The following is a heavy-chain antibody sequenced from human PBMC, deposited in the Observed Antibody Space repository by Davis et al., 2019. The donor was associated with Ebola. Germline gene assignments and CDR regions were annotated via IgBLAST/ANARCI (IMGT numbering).Heavy chain of an antibody. CDR3: ARITYSSSWKGNWFDP. V-gene: IGHV4-59*01. Sequence: SETLSLTCTVSGGSISSYYWSWIRQPPGKGLEWIGYIYYSESTNYNPSLKSRVTISVDTSKNQFSLKLSSVTAADTAVYYCARITYSSSWKGNWFDPWGQGTLVTVSS. CDR1: GGSISSYY. CDR2: IYYSEST. J-gene: IGHJ5*02. D-gene: IGHD6-13*01.